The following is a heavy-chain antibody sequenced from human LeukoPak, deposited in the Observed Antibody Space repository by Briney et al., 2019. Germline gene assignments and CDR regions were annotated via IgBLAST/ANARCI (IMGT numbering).Heavy chain of an antibody. CDR2: IHYGGST. D-gene: IGHD2-15*01. Sequence: AETLSLSCTVSGGSISSSNYYWGWLRQPPGKGLEWIGTIHYGGSTYYNPSLKSRVTISIDTSMNQFSLKLTSVTAADAAVYHCARQHRYCSGGTCYSYSWFDLWGQGTLVTVSS. CDR1: GGSISSSNYY. CDR3: ARQHRYCSGGTCYSYSWFDL. J-gene: IGHJ5*02. V-gene: IGHV4-39*01.